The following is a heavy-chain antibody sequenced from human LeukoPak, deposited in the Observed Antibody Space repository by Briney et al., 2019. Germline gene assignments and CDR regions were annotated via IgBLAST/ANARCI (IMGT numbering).Heavy chain of an antibody. Sequence: GGXLRLSCAASGFSFDDYGMSWVRQAPGKGLEWVCGINWNGGSTVYAESVKGRFTISREKAKKSLYMQMNSLRAEDTALYYCARRGYRSGWYEDYWGQGTLVTVSS. D-gene: IGHD6-19*01. CDR3: ARRGYRSGWYEDY. J-gene: IGHJ4*02. CDR1: GFSFDDYG. V-gene: IGHV3-20*04. CDR2: INWNGGST.